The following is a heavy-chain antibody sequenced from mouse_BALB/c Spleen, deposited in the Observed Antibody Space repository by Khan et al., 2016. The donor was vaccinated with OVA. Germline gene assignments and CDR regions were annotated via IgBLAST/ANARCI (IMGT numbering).Heavy chain of an antibody. V-gene: IGHV5-6-3*01. D-gene: IGHD2-4*01. CDR1: GFTFSSYG. CDR3: AGEYYDYDGHLAY. Sequence: EVELVESGGGLVQPGGSLKLSCAASGFTFSSYGMSWVRQTPDKRLELVATINSNGGSTSYPDSVKGRFTISRDNAKDALYLQMSSLKYEDTAMYCCAGEYYDYDGHLAYWGEGTLVTVSA. CDR2: INSNGGST. J-gene: IGHJ3*01.